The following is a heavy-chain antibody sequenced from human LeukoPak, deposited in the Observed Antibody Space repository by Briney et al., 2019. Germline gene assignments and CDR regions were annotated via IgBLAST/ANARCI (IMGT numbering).Heavy chain of an antibody. D-gene: IGHD4/OR15-4a*01. J-gene: IGHJ4*02. V-gene: IGHV3-53*01. CDR3: ARRAGAYSYPYDY. CDR1: GIAFSTYA. CDR2: IYSDNT. Sequence: GGSLRLSCVASGIAFSTYAMSWVRQAPGKGLEWVSFIYSDNTHYSDSVKGRFTISRDNSKNTLYLQMNSLRAEDTAVYYCARRAGAYSYPYDYWGQGTLVTVSS.